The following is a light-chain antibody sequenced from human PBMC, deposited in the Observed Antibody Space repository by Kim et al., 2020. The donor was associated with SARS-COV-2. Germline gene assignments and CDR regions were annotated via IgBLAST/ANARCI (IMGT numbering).Light chain of an antibody. CDR3: QQRSNWPPFT. CDR1: QSVSSY. Sequence: SPGESATLSCRASQSVSSYLAWYQQKPGQAPRLLNYDASNRATGIPARFSGSGSGTDFTLTISILEPEDFAVYYCQQRSNWPPFTFGPGTKVDIK. V-gene: IGKV3-11*01. J-gene: IGKJ3*01. CDR2: DAS.